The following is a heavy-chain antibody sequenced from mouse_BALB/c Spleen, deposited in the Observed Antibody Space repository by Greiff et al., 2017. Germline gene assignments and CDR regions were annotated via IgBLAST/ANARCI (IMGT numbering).Heavy chain of an antibody. CDR2: ISYDGSN. V-gene: IGHV3-6*02. Sequence: EVKLQESGPGLVKPSQSLSLTCSVTGYSITSGYFWNWIRQFPGNKLEWMGYISYDGSNNYNPSLKNRISITRDTSKNQFFLKLNSVTTEDTATYYCARAGITTGTWFAYWGQGTLVTVSA. J-gene: IGHJ3*01. D-gene: IGHD2-4*01. CDR3: ARAGITTGTWFAY. CDR1: GYSITSGYF.